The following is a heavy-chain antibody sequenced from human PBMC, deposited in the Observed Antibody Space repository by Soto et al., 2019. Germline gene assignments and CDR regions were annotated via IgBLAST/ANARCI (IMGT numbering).Heavy chain of an antibody. CDR3: ARSVSGAFDI. V-gene: IGHV3-7*01. J-gene: IGHJ3*02. CDR1: GFTISNYW. Sequence: EVQLVESGGGLVQPGGSLRLSCAASGFTISNYWMSWVRQAPGKGLEWVANIKQDGSEKYYVDSVKGRFTISRDNAKNSVHLQMNSLRAEDTAVYYCARSVSGAFDIWGQGTMVTVSS. CDR2: IKQDGSEK. D-gene: IGHD3-10*01.